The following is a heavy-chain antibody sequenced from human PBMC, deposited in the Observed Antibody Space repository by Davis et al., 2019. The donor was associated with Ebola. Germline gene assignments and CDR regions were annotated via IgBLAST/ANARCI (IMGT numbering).Heavy chain of an antibody. CDR1: GGSISSYY. V-gene: IGHV4-59*01. CDR2: IYYSGST. CDR3: ARQSRELQFFDY. D-gene: IGHD5-24*01. J-gene: IGHJ4*02. Sequence: PSETLSLTCTVSGGSISSYYWSWIRQPPGKGLEWIGYIYYSGSTNYNPSLKSRVTISVDTSKNQFSLKLSSVTAADTAVYYCARQSRELQFFDYWGQGTLVTVSS.